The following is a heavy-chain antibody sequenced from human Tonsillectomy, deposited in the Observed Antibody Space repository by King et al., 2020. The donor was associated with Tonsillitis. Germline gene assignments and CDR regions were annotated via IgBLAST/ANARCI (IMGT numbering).Heavy chain of an antibody. CDR2: ISPTTGVT. CDR1: GYTFTDYY. J-gene: IGHJ4*02. CDR3: ARVAGNRSSYYYFDH. D-gene: IGHD6-13*01. V-gene: IGHV1-2*02. Sequence: QLVQSGAEVEKPGASVKVSCKASGYTFTDYYLHWVRQAPGQGPEWMGWISPTTGVTNYARKFQGRVTMTRDTSISTAFMELTGLTSDDTGTYYCARVAGNRSSYYYFDHWGQGTVVTVSS.